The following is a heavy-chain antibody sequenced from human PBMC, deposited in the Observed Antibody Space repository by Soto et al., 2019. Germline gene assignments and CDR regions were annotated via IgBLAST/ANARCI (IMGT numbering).Heavy chain of an antibody. CDR1: GYSISSGYY. D-gene: IGHD3-9*01. CDR2: IYHNGST. V-gene: IGHV4-38-2*01. Sequence: PSETLSLTCAVSGYSISSGYYWGWIRQPPGKGLEWIGNIYHNGSTHYNPALKSRVTMSVDRSKNQFYLNVSSVTAADTAVYYCARGPSLSYWGQGTLVTVSS. J-gene: IGHJ4*02. CDR3: ARGPSLSY.